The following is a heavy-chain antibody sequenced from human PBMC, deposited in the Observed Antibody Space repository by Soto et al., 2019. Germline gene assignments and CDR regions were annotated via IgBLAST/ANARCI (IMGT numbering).Heavy chain of an antibody. CDR2: IYYNGST. Sequence: QLQLQESGPGLVKPSETLSLTCTVSGGSLSSSSYYWGWIRPPPGKGLEWIGSIYYNGSTYYNPSLKSRVNISVDTSKHQFSLKLSSVRAADTAVYYCVRRQRGEAFDIWGQGTMVTVSS. CDR3: VRRQRGEAFDI. J-gene: IGHJ3*02. V-gene: IGHV4-39*01. CDR1: GGSLSSSSYY.